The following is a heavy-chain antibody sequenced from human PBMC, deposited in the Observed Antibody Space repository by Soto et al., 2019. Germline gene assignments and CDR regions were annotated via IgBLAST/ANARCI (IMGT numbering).Heavy chain of an antibody. Sequence: SETLSLTCTVSGGSISSSSYLWGWIRQPPGRGLEWIGSINYSGSTYYNPSLKSRVTLSVDTSKNQFSLNVSSVTASDTALYYCSRRAPEGFDPWGQGTLVTVSS. CDR3: SRRAPEGFDP. V-gene: IGHV4-39*01. CDR1: GGSISSSSYL. CDR2: INYSGST. J-gene: IGHJ5*02.